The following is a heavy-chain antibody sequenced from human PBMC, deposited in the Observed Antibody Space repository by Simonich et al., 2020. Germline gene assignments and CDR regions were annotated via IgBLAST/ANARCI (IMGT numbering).Heavy chain of an antibody. CDR2: FDPENGKT. J-gene: IGHJ6*02. CDR3: ATRNTMGSGSYYYYYYGMDV. Sequence: QVQLVQSGAEVKKPGASVKVSCKVSGYTLTELSLHWVRQAPGKGLELKWSFDPENGKTINAKKFQCRVTMTEDTSTDTAYMELSSLRSEDTAVYYCATRNTMGSGSYYYYYYGMDVWGQGTTVTVSS. V-gene: IGHV1-24*01. CDR1: GYTLTELS. D-gene: IGHD3-10*01.